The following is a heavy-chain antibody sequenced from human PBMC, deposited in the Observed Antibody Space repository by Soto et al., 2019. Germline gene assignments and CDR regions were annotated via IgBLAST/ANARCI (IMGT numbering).Heavy chain of an antibody. CDR3: ARHWSGEWLLTWFDP. Sequence: PSETLSLTCTVSGGSISSSSYYWGWIRQPPGKGLEWIGSIYYSGSTYYNPSLKSRVTISVDTSKNQFSLKLSSVTAADTAVYYCARHWSGEWLLTWFDPWGQGTLVTVSS. D-gene: IGHD3-3*01. CDR1: GGSISSSSYY. J-gene: IGHJ5*02. V-gene: IGHV4-39*01. CDR2: IYYSGST.